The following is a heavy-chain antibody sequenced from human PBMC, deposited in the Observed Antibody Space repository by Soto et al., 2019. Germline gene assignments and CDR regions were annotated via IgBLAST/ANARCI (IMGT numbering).Heavy chain of an antibody. V-gene: IGHV4-30-2*01. CDR3: ASAMTTVNTIDY. D-gene: IGHD4-17*01. CDR1: GGSISSGGYS. CDR2: IYHSGST. J-gene: IGHJ4*02. Sequence: PSETLSLTCAVSGGSISSGGYSWSWIRQPPGKGLEWIGYIYHSGSTYYNPSLKSRVTISVDRSKNQFSLKLSSVTAADTAVYYCASAMTTVNTIDYWGQGTLVTVSS.